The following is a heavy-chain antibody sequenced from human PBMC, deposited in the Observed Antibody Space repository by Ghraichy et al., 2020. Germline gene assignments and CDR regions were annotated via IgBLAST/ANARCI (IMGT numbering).Heavy chain of an antibody. Sequence: GGSLRLSCAASGFTFSSYSMNWVRQAPGKGLEWVSYISSSSSTIYYADSVKGRFTISRDNAKNSLYLQMNSLRDEDTAVYYCARDLDFWSGYYTGIFWFDPWGQGTLVTVSS. D-gene: IGHD3-3*01. CDR1: GFTFSSYS. V-gene: IGHV3-48*02. CDR3: ARDLDFWSGYYTGIFWFDP. CDR2: ISSSSSTI. J-gene: IGHJ5*02.